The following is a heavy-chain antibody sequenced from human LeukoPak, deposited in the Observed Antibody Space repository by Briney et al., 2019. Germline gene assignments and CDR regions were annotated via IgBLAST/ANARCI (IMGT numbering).Heavy chain of an antibody. J-gene: IGHJ4*02. D-gene: IGHD3-10*01. CDR2: ISAYNGNT. V-gene: IGHV1-18*01. CDR3: ARELYYYGPGSYLIDY. Sequence: ASVKVSCKASGYTFTSYGISWVRQAPGQGLEWMGWISAYNGNTNYAQKLQGRVTMTTDTSTSTAYMELRSLRSDDTAVYYCARELYYYGPGSYLIDYWGQGTLVTVSS. CDR1: GYTFTSYG.